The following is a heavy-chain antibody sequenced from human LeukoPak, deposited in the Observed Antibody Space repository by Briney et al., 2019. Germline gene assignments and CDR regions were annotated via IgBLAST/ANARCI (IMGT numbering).Heavy chain of an antibody. Sequence: PSETLSLTCTVSGDSVSSGSYYWNWIRQPPGKGLEWIGYIYFSGTTNYNPSLKSRITISVDTSKNQFSLDLSSVTAADTAVYYCARWRGYGSGSYKWFDPWGQGTLVTVSS. CDR3: ARWRGYGSGSYKWFDP. CDR2: IYFSGTT. D-gene: IGHD3-10*01. J-gene: IGHJ5*02. CDR1: GDSVSSGSYY. V-gene: IGHV4-61*01.